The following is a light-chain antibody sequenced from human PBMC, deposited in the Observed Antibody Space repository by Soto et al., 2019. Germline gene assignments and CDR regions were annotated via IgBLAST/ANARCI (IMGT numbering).Light chain of an antibody. V-gene: IGLV2-11*01. CDR1: SSDVGRYDY. Sequence: QSALTQPRSVSGSPGQSVTISCSGTSSDVGRYDYVSWYQQGPGKAPKLMIYEVSQRPSGVPDRFSGSKSGNTASLTISVLQAEDEADYYCCAHAGSHTWVFGGGTKVTVL. CDR3: CAHAGSHTWV. J-gene: IGLJ3*02. CDR2: EVS.